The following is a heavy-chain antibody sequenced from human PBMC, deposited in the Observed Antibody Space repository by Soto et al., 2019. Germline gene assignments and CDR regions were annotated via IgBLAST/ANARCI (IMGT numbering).Heavy chain of an antibody. CDR2: IKSIADGGTT. CDR1: GFTFSNAW. CDR3: HTPHGRNAFDI. D-gene: IGHD2-8*01. J-gene: IGHJ3*02. Sequence: NPRGSLRLSCATSGFTFSNAWMGWFRQSPGKGLEWVGRIKSIADGGTTNYAAPVKGRFSISRHDSENTLYLQMNSLRVEDTGIYYCHTPHGRNAFDIWGPGTVVTVSS. V-gene: IGHV3-15*01.